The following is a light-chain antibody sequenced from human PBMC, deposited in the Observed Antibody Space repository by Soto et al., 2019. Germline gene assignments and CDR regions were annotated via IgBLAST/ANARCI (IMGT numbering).Light chain of an antibody. CDR3: QQTKSYPLA. V-gene: IGKV1-12*01. CDR1: QDVSNW. Sequence: DIPMTQSPSSVSASVGDRVTITCRASQDVSNWLAWYQQRPGKAPNLLIYAASSLQTGVPSRFSVGGFGTDFTLTISSLQPYDFATYYCQQTKSYPLAFAGGTKVEIK. CDR2: AAS. J-gene: IGKJ4*01.